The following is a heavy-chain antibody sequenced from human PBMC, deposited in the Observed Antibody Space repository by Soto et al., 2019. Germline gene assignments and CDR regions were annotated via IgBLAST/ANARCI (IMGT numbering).Heavy chain of an antibody. Sequence: GGSLRLSCVASGFTFSSYWMSWVRQAPGKGLEWVANIKQDGSEKYYVDSVKGRFTISRDNAKNSLYLQMNSLRAEDTAVYYCARDRDSSSPDYWGQGTLVTVSS. CDR3: ARDRDSSSPDY. CDR1: GFTFSSYW. J-gene: IGHJ4*02. D-gene: IGHD6-6*01. CDR2: IKQDGSEK. V-gene: IGHV3-7*01.